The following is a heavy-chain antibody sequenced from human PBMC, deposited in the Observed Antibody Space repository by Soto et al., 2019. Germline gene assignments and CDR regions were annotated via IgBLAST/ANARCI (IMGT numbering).Heavy chain of an antibody. V-gene: IGHV1-2*04. CDR3: ARPTQSGWYPLYYCYGMDG. J-gene: IGHJ6*02. Sequence: ASVKVSCKASGYTFTGYYMHWVRQAPGQGLEWMGWINPNSGGTNYAQKFQGWVTMTRDTSISTAYMELSRLRSDDTAVYYCARPTQSGWYPLYYCYGMDGWGQGTTVTVSS. D-gene: IGHD6-19*01. CDR1: GYTFTGYY. CDR2: INPNSGGT.